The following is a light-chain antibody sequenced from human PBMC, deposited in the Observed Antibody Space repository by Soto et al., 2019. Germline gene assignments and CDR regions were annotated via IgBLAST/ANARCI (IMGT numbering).Light chain of an antibody. CDR2: GAS. CDR3: QQYNNWPRT. J-gene: IGKJ1*01. CDR1: QRVSSN. Sequence: EIVMTQSPATLSVSPGERATLSCRASQRVSSNLAWYQQKPGQTPRLLIYGASTRATGIPARFSGSGSGTEFTLTISSLQSEEFAVYFCQQYNNWPRTFVQGTKVEIK. V-gene: IGKV3-15*01.